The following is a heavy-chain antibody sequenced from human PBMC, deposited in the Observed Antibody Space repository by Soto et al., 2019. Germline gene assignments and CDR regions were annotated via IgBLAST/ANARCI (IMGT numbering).Heavy chain of an antibody. CDR1: GGSISSGDYY. Sequence: SETLSLTCTVSGGSISSGDYYWSWIRQPPGKGLEWIGYIYYSGSTYYNPSLKSRVTISVDTSKNQFSLKLSSVTAADTAVYYCARGGSDYDYSNYGSVNFDYWGQGTLVTVSS. V-gene: IGHV4-30-4*01. CDR2: IYYSGST. D-gene: IGHD4-4*01. CDR3: ARGGSDYDYSNYGSVNFDY. J-gene: IGHJ4*02.